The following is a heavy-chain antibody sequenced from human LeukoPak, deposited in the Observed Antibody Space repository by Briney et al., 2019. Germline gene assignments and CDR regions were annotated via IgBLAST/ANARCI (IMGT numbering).Heavy chain of an antibody. J-gene: IGHJ4*02. CDR1: GFTVNSNY. CDR3: AKRNSYSSGWYPFDF. D-gene: IGHD6-19*01. Sequence: PGGSLRLSCAASGFTVNSNYMNWVRQAPGKGLEWVSVIYNGGSTYYADYLKCRFTISRYNSNNTLYLQMISLKAQNTAVYYCAKRNSYSSGWYPFDFWGQGSLVTVSS. V-gene: IGHV3-53*01. CDR2: IYNGGST.